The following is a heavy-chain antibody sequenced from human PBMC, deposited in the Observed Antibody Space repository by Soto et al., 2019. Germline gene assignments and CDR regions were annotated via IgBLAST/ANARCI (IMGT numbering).Heavy chain of an antibody. CDR2: ISAYNGNT. D-gene: IGHD3-10*01. CDR1: GYTFTSYG. Sequence: ASVKVSCKASGYTFTSYGISWVRQAPGQGLEWMGWISAYNGNTNYAQKLQGRVTMTTDTSTSTAYMELRSLRSDDTAVYYCARDNSPAVSGSGDPPYWFGPWGQGTLVTVSS. J-gene: IGHJ5*02. CDR3: ARDNSPAVSGSGDPPYWFGP. V-gene: IGHV1-18*01.